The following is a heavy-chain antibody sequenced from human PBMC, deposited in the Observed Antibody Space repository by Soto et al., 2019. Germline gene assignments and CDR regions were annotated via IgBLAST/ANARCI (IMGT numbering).Heavy chain of an antibody. CDR2: IIPIFGTA. V-gene: IGHV1-69*01. J-gene: IGHJ6*02. Sequence: QVQLVQSGAEVKKPGSSAKVSCKASGGTFSSYAISWVRQAPGQGLEWMGGIIPIFGTANYAQKFQGRVTITADESTSTAYMELSSLRSEDTAVYYCARGVQDIVVVPAARYYYYGMDVWGQGTTVTVSS. D-gene: IGHD2-2*01. CDR1: GGTFSSYA. CDR3: ARGVQDIVVVPAARYYYYGMDV.